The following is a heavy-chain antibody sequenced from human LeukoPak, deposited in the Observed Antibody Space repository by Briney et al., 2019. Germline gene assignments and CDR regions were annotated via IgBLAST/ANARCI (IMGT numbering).Heavy chain of an antibody. CDR3: AKDVYSGSSYYFDY. V-gene: IGHV3-9*01. CDR1: GFTFDDYA. Sequence: GRSLRLSCAASGFTFDDYAMHWVRQAPGKGLEWVSGISWNSGTLGYADSVKGRFTISRDNAKNSLYLQMNSLRAEDTAFYYRAKDVYSGSSYYFDYWGQGALVTVSS. J-gene: IGHJ4*02. D-gene: IGHD1-26*01. CDR2: ISWNSGTL.